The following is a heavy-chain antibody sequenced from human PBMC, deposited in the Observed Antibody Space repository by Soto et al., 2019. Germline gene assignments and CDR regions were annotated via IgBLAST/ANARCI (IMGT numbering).Heavy chain of an antibody. CDR1: GYSFTNYW. V-gene: IGHV5-10-1*01. CDR3: ARRHSSGWYIFDY. D-gene: IGHD6-19*01. CDR2: IDPSDSYT. Sequence: GESLKISCKGSGYSFTNYWISWVRQMPGKGLEWMGRIDPSDSYTNYSPSFQGHVTISADKSISTAYLQWSSLKASDTSIYYCARRHSSGWYIFDYWGQGTLVTVSS. J-gene: IGHJ4*02.